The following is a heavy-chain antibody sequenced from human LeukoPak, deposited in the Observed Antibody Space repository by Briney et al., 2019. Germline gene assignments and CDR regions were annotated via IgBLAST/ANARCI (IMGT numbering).Heavy chain of an antibody. Sequence: GGSLRLSCAGSGFSFGTYSMNWVRQAPGKGLEWGSSISSSSIHEYYADSVKGRFTISRDNAKNSLYLHMNSLRGEDTAVYYCARNHYYVPGSSDTWGQGTIVTVSS. CDR2: ISSSSIHE. D-gene: IGHD3-10*01. J-gene: IGHJ3*01. CDR3: ARNHYYVPGSSDT. V-gene: IGHV3-21*01. CDR1: GFSFGTYS.